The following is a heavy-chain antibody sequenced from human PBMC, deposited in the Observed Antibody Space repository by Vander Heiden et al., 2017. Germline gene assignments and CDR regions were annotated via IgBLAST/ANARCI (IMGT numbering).Heavy chain of an antibody. CDR2: ISYDGSNK. V-gene: IGHV3-30*04. J-gene: IGHJ4*02. CDR1: GFTFSRSA. Sequence: QVQLVESGGGVVQPGRSLRLSCAASGFTFSRSAMHWVRQAPGKGLEWVAVISYDGSNKYYADSVKGRFTISRDNSKNTLYLQMNSLRAEDTAVYYCARGRGSGWSLDYWGQGTLVTVSS. D-gene: IGHD6-19*01. CDR3: ARGRGSGWSLDY.